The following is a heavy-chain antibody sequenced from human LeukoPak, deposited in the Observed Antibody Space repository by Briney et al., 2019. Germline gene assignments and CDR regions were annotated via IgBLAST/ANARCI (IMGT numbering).Heavy chain of an antibody. CDR3: ARGANFYYYGMDV. Sequence: KPSETLSLTCAVYGGSFSGYYWSWIRQPPGKGLEWIGEINHSGSTNYNPSLKSRVTISVDTSKNQFSLKLSSVTAADTAVYYCARGANFYYYGMDVWGQGTTVIVSS. CDR1: GGSFSGYY. CDR2: INHSGST. V-gene: IGHV4-34*01. D-gene: IGHD2-15*01. J-gene: IGHJ6*02.